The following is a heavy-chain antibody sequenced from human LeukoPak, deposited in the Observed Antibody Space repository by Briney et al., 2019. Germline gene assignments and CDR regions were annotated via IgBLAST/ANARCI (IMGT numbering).Heavy chain of an antibody. J-gene: IGHJ4*02. D-gene: IGHD3-10*01. CDR2: INTNTGNP. CDR3: ARAWLVWFGELLEGGDY. V-gene: IGHV7-4-1*02. Sequence: ASVKVSCKASGYTFTSYDINWVRQAPGQGLEWMGWINTNTGNPTYAQGFTGRFVFSLDTSVSTAYLQISSLKAEDTAIYYCARAWLVWFGELLEGGDYWGQGTLVTVSS. CDR1: GYTFTSYD.